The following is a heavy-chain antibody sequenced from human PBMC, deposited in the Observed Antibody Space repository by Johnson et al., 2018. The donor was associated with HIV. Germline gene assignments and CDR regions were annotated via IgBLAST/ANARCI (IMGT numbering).Heavy chain of an antibody. Sequence: QMMLVESGGGVVQPGRSLRLSCTASGFTFSSYGMHWVRQAPGKGLEWVAGIWYDGSNTYYADSVKGRFTISRDNSKNTLYLQMNSLRAEDTAVYYCAKDLFTEREDDVFDIWGQGTMVTVSS. D-gene: IGHD1-26*01. V-gene: IGHV3-33*06. J-gene: IGHJ3*02. CDR2: IWYDGSNT. CDR3: AKDLFTEREDDVFDI. CDR1: GFTFSSYG.